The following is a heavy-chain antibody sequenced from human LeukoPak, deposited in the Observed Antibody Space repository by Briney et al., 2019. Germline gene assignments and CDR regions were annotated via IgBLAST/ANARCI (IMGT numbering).Heavy chain of an antibody. CDR3: ARGAGDYSQYYHYYMVV. CDR1: GFTFSSYW. CDR2: INSDGSST. Sequence: PGGSLRLSCAASGFTFSSYWMHWVRQAPGKGLVWVSRINSDGSSTIYADFEKGRFTISRDNAKNTLYLQMNSLRAEDTAVYYCARGAGDYSQYYHYYMVVWGKGATVTVSS. J-gene: IGHJ6*03. D-gene: IGHD4-17*01. V-gene: IGHV3-74*01.